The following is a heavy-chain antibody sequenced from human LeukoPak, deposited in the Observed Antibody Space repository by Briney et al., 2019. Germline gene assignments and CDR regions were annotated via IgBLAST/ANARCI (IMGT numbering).Heavy chain of an antibody. J-gene: IGHJ6*03. CDR3: AKEKLIQQLEEADYYMDV. D-gene: IGHD6-13*01. V-gene: IGHV3-33*06. Sequence: GGSLRLSCAASGFTFSSYGMHWIRQAPGKGLEWVAVIWYDGSNKYYADSVKGPFTISRDNSKNTLYLQMNSLRAEDTAVYYCAKEKLIQQLEEADYYMDVWGKGTTVTVSS. CDR1: GFTFSSYG. CDR2: IWYDGSNK.